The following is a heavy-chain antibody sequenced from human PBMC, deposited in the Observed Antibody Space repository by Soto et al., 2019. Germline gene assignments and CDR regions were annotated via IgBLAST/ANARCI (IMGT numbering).Heavy chain of an antibody. V-gene: IGHV3-30*18. CDR3: AKDYGDYVSWFDP. CDR1: GFTFSSYG. Sequence: GGSLRLSCAASGFTFSSYGMHWVRQAPGKGLEWVAVISYDGSNKYYADSVKGRFTISRDNSKNTLYLQMSSLRAEDTAVYYCAKDYGDYVSWFDPWGQGTLVTVSS. J-gene: IGHJ5*02. D-gene: IGHD4-17*01. CDR2: ISYDGSNK.